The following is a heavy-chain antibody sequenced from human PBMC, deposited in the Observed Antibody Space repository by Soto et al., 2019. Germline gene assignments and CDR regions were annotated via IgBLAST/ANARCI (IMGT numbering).Heavy chain of an antibody. D-gene: IGHD3-22*01. V-gene: IGHV3-48*01. CDR3: AREGEVDSSGYYYGIDY. Sequence: EVQLVESGGGLVQPGGSLRLSCAASGFTFSSYSMNWVRQAPGKGLEWVSYISSSSSTIYYADSVKGRFTISRDNAKNSLYLQMNSLGAEDTAVYYCAREGEVDSSGYYYGIDYWGQGTLVTVSS. CDR2: ISSSSSTI. CDR1: GFTFSSYS. J-gene: IGHJ4*02.